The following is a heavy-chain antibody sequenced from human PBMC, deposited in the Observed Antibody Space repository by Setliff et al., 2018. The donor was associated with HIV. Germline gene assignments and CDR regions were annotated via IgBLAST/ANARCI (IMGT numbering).Heavy chain of an antibody. CDR1: GGSFSDYY. V-gene: IGHV4-30-4*08. CDR2: IYNSGST. CDR3: ARETNASGSLTAYWYFDL. Sequence: SETLSLTCAVYGGSFSDYYWTWIRQPPGKGLEWIGYIYNSGSTYYEPSLRGRVTISIDKNQFSLKLNSVTAADTAVYYCARETNASGSLTAYWYFDLWGRGTLVTVSS. J-gene: IGHJ2*01. D-gene: IGHD3-10*01.